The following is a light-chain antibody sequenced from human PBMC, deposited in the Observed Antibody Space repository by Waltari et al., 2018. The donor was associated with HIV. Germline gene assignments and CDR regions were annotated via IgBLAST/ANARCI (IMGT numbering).Light chain of an antibody. CDR3: QRYGGSPLT. V-gene: IGKV3-20*01. CDR2: DAS. J-gene: IGKJ4*01. Sequence: ETVLTQSPGTLSLSPGETATLSCRLSQSATKNYLAWYQHKPGQAPRLLIYDASRRATGIADRFSGSGSGTDFTLTISRLEPDDFAVYYCQRYGGSPLTFGGGTKVEIK. CDR1: QSATKNY.